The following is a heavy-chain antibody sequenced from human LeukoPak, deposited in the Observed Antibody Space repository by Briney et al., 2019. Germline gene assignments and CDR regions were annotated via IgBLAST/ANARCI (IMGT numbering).Heavy chain of an antibody. V-gene: IGHV4-31*03. J-gene: IGHJ6*02. CDR2: IYYSGST. CDR3: ARENGDYVRGPYGMDV. Sequence: KPSEILSLTCTVSGGSISSGGYYWSWIRQHPGKGLEWIGYIYYSGSTYYNPSLKSRVTISVDTSKNQFSLKLSSVTAADTAVYYCARENGDYVRGPYGMDVWGQGTTVTVSS. D-gene: IGHD4-17*01. CDR1: GGSISSGGYY.